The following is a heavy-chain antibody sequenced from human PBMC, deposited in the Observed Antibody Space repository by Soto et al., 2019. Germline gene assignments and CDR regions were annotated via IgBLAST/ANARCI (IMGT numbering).Heavy chain of an antibody. D-gene: IGHD6-19*01. Sequence: QVQLVESGGGVVQPGRSLRLSCAASGFTFSSYAMHWVRQAPGKGLEWVAVISYDGSNKYYADSVKGRFTISRDNSKHTLYLQMNSLRAEDTAVYYCARPVADSRGWYLYYYYYGMDVWGQGTTVTLSS. CDR1: GFTFSSYA. V-gene: IGHV3-30-3*01. CDR2: ISYDGSNK. CDR3: ARPVADSRGWYLYYYYYGMDV. J-gene: IGHJ6*02.